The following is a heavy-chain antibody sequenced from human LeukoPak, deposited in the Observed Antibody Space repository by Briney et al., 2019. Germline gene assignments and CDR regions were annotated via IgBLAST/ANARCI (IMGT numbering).Heavy chain of an antibody. CDR1: GYTFTNYY. D-gene: IGHD1-26*01. CDR2: INPSIGTT. CDR3: AKVVGASNGYFDY. J-gene: IGHJ4*02. Sequence: ASVKVSCKASGYTFTNYYIHWLRQAPGQGLEWMGIINPSIGTTSYAQKFQGRVTMTRDTSTSTVYMELSSLTSEDTAVYYCAKVVGASNGYFDYWGQGTLVTVSS. V-gene: IGHV1-46*01.